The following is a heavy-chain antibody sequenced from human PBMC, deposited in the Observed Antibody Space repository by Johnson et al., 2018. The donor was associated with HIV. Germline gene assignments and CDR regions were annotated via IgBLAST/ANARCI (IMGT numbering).Heavy chain of an antibody. CDR2: ISYDGSNK. D-gene: IGHD4-23*01. V-gene: IGHV3-30*04. Sequence: QVQLVESGGGVVQPGRSLRLSCAASGFTFSSYAMHWVRQAPGKGLEWVAVISYDGSNKYYVDSVKGRFTISRDNSKNTLYLQMNSLRAEDMAVYYCTRSSTLLTPHAIWGHVTMVTVSS. CDR3: TRSSTLLTPHAI. J-gene: IGHJ3*02. CDR1: GFTFSSYA.